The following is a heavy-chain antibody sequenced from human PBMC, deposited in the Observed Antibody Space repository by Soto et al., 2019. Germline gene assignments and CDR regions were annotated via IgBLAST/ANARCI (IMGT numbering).Heavy chain of an antibody. V-gene: IGHV4-30-2*01. Sequence: SETLSLTCAVSGGSISSGGYSWSWIRQPPGKGLEWIGYIYHSGSTYYNPSLKSRVTISVDRSKNQFSLKLSSVTAADTAVYYCARALRPVAAAGPSNNWFDPWGQGTLVTVSS. CDR1: GGSISSGGYS. D-gene: IGHD6-13*01. CDR2: IYHSGST. J-gene: IGHJ5*02. CDR3: ARALRPVAAAGPSNNWFDP.